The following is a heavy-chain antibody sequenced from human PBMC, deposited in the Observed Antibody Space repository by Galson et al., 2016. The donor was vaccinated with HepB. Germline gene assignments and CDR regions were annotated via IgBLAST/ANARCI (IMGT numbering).Heavy chain of an antibody. CDR2: ISYSGST. CDR3: TRGAKGVVGAADY. D-gene: IGHD2-21*01. J-gene: IGHJ4*02. Sequence: SETLSLTCTVSGDSITSSYWSWIRQPPGKELEWIGYISYSGSTNYKPSLQSRVTISVDTSQNQFSLKLSSVTAADTAVYYCTRGAKGVVGAADYWGQGTLVTVSS. V-gene: IGHV4-59*01. CDR1: GDSITSSY.